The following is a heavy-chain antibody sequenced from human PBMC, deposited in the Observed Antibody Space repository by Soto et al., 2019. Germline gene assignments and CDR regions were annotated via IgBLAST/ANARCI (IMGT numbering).Heavy chain of an antibody. Sequence: ASVKVSCKASGGTFSSYAISWVRQAPGQGLEWMGGIIPIFGTANYAQNLQGRVIMTADTSTSTAYMELRSLRSDDTAIYYCTREGSAPYYYYGMDAWGQGTTVTVSS. J-gene: IGHJ6*02. CDR2: IIPIFGTA. CDR3: TREGSAPYYYYGMDA. CDR1: GGTFSSYA. D-gene: IGHD3-10*01. V-gene: IGHV1-69*06.